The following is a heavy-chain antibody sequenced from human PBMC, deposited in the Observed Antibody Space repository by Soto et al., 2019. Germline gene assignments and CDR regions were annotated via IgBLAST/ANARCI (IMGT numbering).Heavy chain of an antibody. Sequence: GDSLKISCEGSGCSFTIYCIGWVGQMPGKDLERMGLIYPGDSDTRYSPSFQGQVTISADKSISTAYLQWSSLKASDTAMYYCARLKGYCSSTSCPDNYYYYGMDVWGQGTTVTVSS. D-gene: IGHD2-2*01. V-gene: IGHV5-51*01. CDR3: ARLKGYCSSTSCPDNYYYYGMDV. CDR1: GCSFTIYC. CDR2: IYPGDSDT. J-gene: IGHJ6*02.